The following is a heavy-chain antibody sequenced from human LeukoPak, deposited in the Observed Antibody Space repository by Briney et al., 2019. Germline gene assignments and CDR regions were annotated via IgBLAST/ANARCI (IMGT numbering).Heavy chain of an antibody. CDR2: IHTSGST. V-gene: IGHV4-4*07. CDR3: AKDRFRSTYYYDSSGRPPTH. D-gene: IGHD3-22*01. Sequence: SETLSLTCTVSGVSISRYYWSWMRQPAGKGLEWIGRIHTSGSTNYNPSLKSRVTMSVDTSKNQFSLKLSSVTAADTAVYYCAKDRFRSTYYYDSSGRPPTHWGQGTLVTVSS. J-gene: IGHJ4*02. CDR1: GVSISRYY.